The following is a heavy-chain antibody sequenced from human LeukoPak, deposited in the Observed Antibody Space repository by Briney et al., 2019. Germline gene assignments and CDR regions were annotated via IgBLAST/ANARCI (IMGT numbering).Heavy chain of an antibody. CDR2: ISSGGGST. D-gene: IGHD5-12*01. CDR1: GFTFSSYA. J-gene: IGHJ4*02. Sequence: GGSLRLSCAASGFTFSSYAISWVRQAPGKGLEWVSFISSGGGSTYHSDSVRGRFTISRDNSNNTVSLYMNSLRAEDTAVYYCAKDAGGYDNYFDYWGQGTLVTVSS. CDR3: AKDAGGYDNYFDY. V-gene: IGHV3-23*01.